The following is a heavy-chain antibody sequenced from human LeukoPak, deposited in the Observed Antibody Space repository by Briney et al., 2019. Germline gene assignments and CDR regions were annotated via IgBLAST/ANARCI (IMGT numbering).Heavy chain of an antibody. D-gene: IGHD6-19*01. Sequence: GGSLRLSCAASGFTFNAYSMTWVRQAPGKGLECIASVTGSGNSRVFADSVKGRFSISRDNARNSLDLQLNNLSAEDTATYYCARVRYDSGWFDYWGQGTLVTVSS. CDR3: ARVRYDSGWFDY. CDR2: VTGSGNSR. J-gene: IGHJ5*01. CDR1: GFTFNAYS. V-gene: IGHV3-48*04.